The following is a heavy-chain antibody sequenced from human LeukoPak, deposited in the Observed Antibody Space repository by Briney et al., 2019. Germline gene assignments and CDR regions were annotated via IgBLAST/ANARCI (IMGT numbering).Heavy chain of an antibody. J-gene: IGHJ6*02. CDR3: ARKREGAYGMDV. V-gene: IGHV1-2*02. Sequence: ASVKVSCKASGYTLSGYYIHWVRQAPGQGLEWMGWINPNSGDTNYAQDSQGRVTMTRDTSITTAYMELSRLRSDDTALYYCARKREGAYGMDVWGQGTTVTVSS. CDR1: GYTLSGYY. D-gene: IGHD1-26*01. CDR2: INPNSGDT.